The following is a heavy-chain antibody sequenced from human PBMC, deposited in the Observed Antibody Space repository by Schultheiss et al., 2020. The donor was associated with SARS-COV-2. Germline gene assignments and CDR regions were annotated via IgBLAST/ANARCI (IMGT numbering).Heavy chain of an antibody. J-gene: IGHJ6*02. CDR1: GGSVSSGSYY. V-gene: IGHV4-61*01. D-gene: IGHD1-1*01. CDR3: ARVNDYYYYGMDV. Sequence: SETLSLTCTVSGGSVSSGSYYWSWIRQPPGKEPEWIGYIYHTGGTNYNPSLKSRVTISVDTSKNQFSLKLSSVTAADTAVYYCARVNDYYYYGMDVWGQGTTVTVSS. CDR2: IYHTGGT.